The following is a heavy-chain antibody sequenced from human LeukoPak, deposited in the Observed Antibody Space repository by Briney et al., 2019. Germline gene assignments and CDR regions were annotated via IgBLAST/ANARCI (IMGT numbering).Heavy chain of an antibody. J-gene: IGHJ4*02. CDR2: ISSSGSSI. CDR1: GFTFSSYE. CDR3: AKDSPQNDWRGFDY. D-gene: IGHD3-9*01. V-gene: IGHV3-48*03. Sequence: GGSLRLSCAASGFTFSSYEMNWVRQAPGKGLEWVSYISSSGSSIYYADSVKGRFTISRDNSKNTLYLQMNSLRAEDTAVYYCAKDSPQNDWRGFDYWGQGTLVTVSS.